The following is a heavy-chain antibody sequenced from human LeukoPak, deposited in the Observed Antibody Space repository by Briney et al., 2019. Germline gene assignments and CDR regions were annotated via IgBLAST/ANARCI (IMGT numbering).Heavy chain of an antibody. CDR2: IIPIFGTA. CDR3: AREKFGVSFDS. D-gene: IGHD3-10*01. V-gene: IGHV1-69*05. Sequence: SVKVSCKASGGTFSSYAISWVRQAPGQGLEWMGRIIPIFGTANYAQKFQGRVTTTTDVSTSTAYMELSSLRSEDTAVYYCAREKFGVSFDSWGQGTLVTVSS. CDR1: GGTFSSYA. J-gene: IGHJ4*02.